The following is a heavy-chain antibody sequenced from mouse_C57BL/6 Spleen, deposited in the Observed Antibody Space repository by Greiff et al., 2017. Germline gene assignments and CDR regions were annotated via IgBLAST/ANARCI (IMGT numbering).Heavy chain of an antibody. D-gene: IGHD1-2*01. V-gene: IGHV5-17*01. Sequence: DVKLVESGGGLVKPGGSLKLSCAASGFTFSDYGMHWVRQAPEKGLEWVAYISSGSSTIYYADTVKGRFPISRDNAKNTLFLQMTSLRSEDTAMYYCAIYGRGMDYWGQGTSVTVSS. CDR3: AIYGRGMDY. CDR2: ISSGSSTI. J-gene: IGHJ4*01. CDR1: GFTFSDYG.